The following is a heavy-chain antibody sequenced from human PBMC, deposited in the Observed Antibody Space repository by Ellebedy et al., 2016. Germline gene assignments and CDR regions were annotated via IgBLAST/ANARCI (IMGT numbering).Heavy chain of an antibody. CDR3: ARRRDGYNSLTFDY. CDR2: INPNSGGT. V-gene: IGHV1-2*02. CDR1: GYTFTGYY. Sequence: ASVKVSXKASGYTFTGYYMHWVRQAPGQGLEWMGWINPNSGGTNYAQKFQGRVTMTRDTSTSTVYMELSSLRSEDTAVYYCARRRDGYNSLTFDYWGQGTLVTVSS. J-gene: IGHJ4*02. D-gene: IGHD5-24*01.